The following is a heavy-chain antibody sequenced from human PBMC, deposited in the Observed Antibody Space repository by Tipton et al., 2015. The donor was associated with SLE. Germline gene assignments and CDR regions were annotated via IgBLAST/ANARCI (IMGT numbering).Heavy chain of an antibody. D-gene: IGHD6-19*01. CDR2: ISSSSSYI. CDR3: AKGEYSSGCHIDY. V-gene: IGHV3-21*04. Sequence: SLRLSCAASGFTFDDYGMHWVRQAPGKGLEWVSSISSSSSYIYYADSVRGRFTISRDNPKNTLYLQMKSLRAEDTAVYYCAKGEYSSGCHIDYWGQGTLVTVSS. CDR1: GFTFDDYG. J-gene: IGHJ4*02.